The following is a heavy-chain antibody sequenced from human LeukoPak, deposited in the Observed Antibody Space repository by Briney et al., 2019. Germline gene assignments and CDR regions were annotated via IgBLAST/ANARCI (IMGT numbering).Heavy chain of an antibody. Sequence: PRGSLRLSCAASAFTFSDYSMNWVRQAPGKGLEWISYISGRSSTIYYADSVRGRFTISRDNAKNSMYLQMNSLRAEDTAVYYCARDRLTSGSYFFDYWGQGTLVTVSS. CDR2: ISGRSSTI. V-gene: IGHV3-48*01. D-gene: IGHD1-26*01. CDR1: AFTFSDYS. CDR3: ARDRLTSGSYFFDY. J-gene: IGHJ4*02.